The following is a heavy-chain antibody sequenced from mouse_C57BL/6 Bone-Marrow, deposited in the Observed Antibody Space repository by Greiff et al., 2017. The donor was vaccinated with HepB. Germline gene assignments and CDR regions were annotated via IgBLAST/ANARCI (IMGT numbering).Heavy chain of an antibody. V-gene: IGHV14-4*01. CDR1: GFNIKDDY. J-gene: IGHJ1*03. CDR3: TTEGYYYGGYFDV. Sequence: QLKESGAELVRPGASVKLSCTASGFNIKDDYKHWVKQRPEQGLEWIGWIDPENGDTEYASKFQGKATITADTSSNTAYLQLSSLTSEDTAVYYCTTEGYYYGGYFDVWGTGTTVTVSS. D-gene: IGHD1-1*01. CDR2: IDPENGDT.